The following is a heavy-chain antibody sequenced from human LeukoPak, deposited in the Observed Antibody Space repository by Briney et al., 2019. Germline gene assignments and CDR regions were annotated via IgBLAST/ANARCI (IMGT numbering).Heavy chain of an antibody. CDR2: INPHSGGT. Sequence: GASVKVSCKASGYTFTDYYMHWVRQAPGQGLEWMGWINPHSGGTDHAQKFQGRVTMTRDTSTSTTYMELNRLTSDDTAVFYCARESYWGGAYNDAFDIWGQGTAVTVSS. CDR3: ARESYWGGAYNDAFDI. V-gene: IGHV1-2*02. CDR1: GYTFTDYY. D-gene: IGHD2-21*01. J-gene: IGHJ3*02.